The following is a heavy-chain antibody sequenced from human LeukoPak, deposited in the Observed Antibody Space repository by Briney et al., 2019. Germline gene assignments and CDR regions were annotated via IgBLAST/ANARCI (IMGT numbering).Heavy chain of an antibody. Sequence: ASVKVSCKASGYTFTSYGISWVRQVPGQGLEWMGWSSAYTDNTNYAQKLQGRVTMTTDTSTSTDYMELRSMRSDDTAVYYCATGIYGSGRRPYYYYYYMDVWGKGTTVTVSS. CDR1: GYTFTSYG. D-gene: IGHD3-10*01. CDR3: ATGIYGSGRRPYYYYYYMDV. V-gene: IGHV1-18*01. J-gene: IGHJ6*03. CDR2: SSAYTDNT.